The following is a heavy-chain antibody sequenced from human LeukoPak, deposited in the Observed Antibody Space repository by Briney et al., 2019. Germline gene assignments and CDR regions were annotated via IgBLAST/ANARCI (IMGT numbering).Heavy chain of an antibody. V-gene: IGHV3-53*01. D-gene: IGHD1-14*01. CDR2: LYSDGDT. J-gene: IGHJ4*02. CDR3: ARGVEPLAANTLAY. CDR1: GFTVITND. Sequence: GGSLRLSCAASGFTVITNDMTWVRQAPGKGLEWVSVLYSDGDTKYADSVQGRFTISRDNSKNTLYLEMNSLSPDDTAVYYCARGVEPLAANTLAYWGQGTLVSVSS.